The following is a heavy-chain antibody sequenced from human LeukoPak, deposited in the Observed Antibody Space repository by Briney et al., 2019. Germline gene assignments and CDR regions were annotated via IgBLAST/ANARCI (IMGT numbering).Heavy chain of an antibody. CDR2: IDPSDSYT. V-gene: IGHV5-10-1*01. D-gene: IGHD3-10*01. CDR3: ARHRRITMVRGVINSWFDS. Sequence: GESLKISCQGSGYSFTSYWISWVRQMPGKGLEWMGRIDPSDSYTNYSPSFQGHVTISADKSISTAYLQWSSLKASDTAMYYCARHRRITMVRGVINSWFDSWGQGTLVTVSS. CDR1: GYSFTSYW. J-gene: IGHJ5*01.